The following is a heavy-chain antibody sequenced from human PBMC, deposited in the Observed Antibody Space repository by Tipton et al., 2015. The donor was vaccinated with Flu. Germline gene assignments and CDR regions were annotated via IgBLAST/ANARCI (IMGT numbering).Heavy chain of an antibody. J-gene: IGHJ6*02. CDR3: ARVGSRLNSCGMDV. V-gene: IGHV3-53*01. CDR2: IYRGGNT. CDR1: GFTVSSNH. D-gene: IGHD2-15*01. Sequence: QLVQSGGGLIQPGGSLRLSCATSGFTVSSNHMSWVRQAPGKRPECVSVIYRGGNTYYADSVKGRFTISRDSSKDTLYLQMNSLRAEDTAVYYCARVGSRLNSCGMDVGGQGTTVTVSS.